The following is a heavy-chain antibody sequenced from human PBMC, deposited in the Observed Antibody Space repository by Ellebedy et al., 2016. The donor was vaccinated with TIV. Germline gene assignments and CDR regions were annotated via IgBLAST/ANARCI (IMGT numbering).Heavy chain of an antibody. D-gene: IGHD1-1*01. CDR3: ARGPQPFRA. CDR2: INTNTGNP. V-gene: IGHV7-4-1*02. J-gene: IGHJ4*02. Sequence: ASVKVSCKASGYTFTTYPMNWVRQAPGQGLEWMGWINTNTGNPTYVQGFTGRFVFSLDTSVRTAYLEINNLKSEDTAVYECARGPQPFRAWGQGTLVTVSS. CDR1: GYTFTTYP.